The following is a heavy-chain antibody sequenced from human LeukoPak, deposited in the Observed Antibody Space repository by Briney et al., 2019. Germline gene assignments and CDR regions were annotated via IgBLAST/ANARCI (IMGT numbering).Heavy chain of an antibody. V-gene: IGHV4-59*01. CDR3: ASRKLGNDY. CDR1: GDFITAYY. CDR2: IYHTGST. Sequence: PSETLSLTCTVSGDFITAYYWSWIRQPPGKGLEWIGYIYHTGSTSYSPSLKSRVTISADTSQNQFSLKLSSVTAADTAVYYCASRKLGNDYWGQGTLVTVSS. D-gene: IGHD7-27*01. J-gene: IGHJ4*02.